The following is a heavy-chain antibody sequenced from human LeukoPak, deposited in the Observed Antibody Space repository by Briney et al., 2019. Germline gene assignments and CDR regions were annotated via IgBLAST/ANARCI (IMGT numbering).Heavy chain of an antibody. CDR2: IYYSGSN. Sequence: SDPLTLTCTLSSRSISRYYGIWIRGPTGKGLEGLGYIYYSGSNNYSPPLESRVTISLDPFKKQFSPEQSPVTAADTAVYYCARARGYSYGYAYYYMDVWGKGTPVTVSS. CDR3: ARARGYSYGYAYYYMDV. D-gene: IGHD5-18*01. CDR1: SRSISRYY. V-gene: IGHV4-59*13. J-gene: IGHJ6*03.